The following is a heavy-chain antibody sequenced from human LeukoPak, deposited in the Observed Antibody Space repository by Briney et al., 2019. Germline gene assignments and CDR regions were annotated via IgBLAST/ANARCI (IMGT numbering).Heavy chain of an antibody. D-gene: IGHD1-14*01. CDR1: GGSVSSGSNY. CDR3: ARNRDYYYYYMDV. V-gene: IGHV4-61*01. J-gene: IGHJ6*03. Sequence: SETLSLTCSVSGGSVSSGSNYWSWIRQPPGKGLEWIGYVYYTGSTGSNPYLKSRVTISVDTSKNQFSLRLSSVTAADTAVYYCARNRDYYYYYMDVWGKGTTVTVSS. CDR2: VYYTGST.